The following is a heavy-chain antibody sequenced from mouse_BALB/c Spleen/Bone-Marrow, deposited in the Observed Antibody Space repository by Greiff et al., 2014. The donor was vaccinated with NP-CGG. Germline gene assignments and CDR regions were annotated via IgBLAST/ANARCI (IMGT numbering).Heavy chain of an antibody. Sequence: QVQLKASGPGLVVPSQSLSITCTVSGFSLTSYGVHWVRQPPGKGLEWLGLIWAGGSTNYNSTLMSRLSISKDNSKSQVFLKMNSLQTDDTAMYYCARYYYGFLDYWGQGTTLTVSS. CDR3: ARYYYGFLDY. V-gene: IGHV2-9*02. D-gene: IGHD1-2*01. CDR2: IWAGGST. CDR1: GFSLTSYG. J-gene: IGHJ2*01.